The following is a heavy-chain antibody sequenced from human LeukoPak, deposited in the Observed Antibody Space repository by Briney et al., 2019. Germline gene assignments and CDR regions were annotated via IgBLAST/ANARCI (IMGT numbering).Heavy chain of an antibody. Sequence: GGSLRLSCAASGFTFSNYWMSWVRQAPGKGLEWVANIKPDVSEIYYVDSVKGRFTISRDNSKNTLNLQMNSLSAEDTAMYYCAKDGQSGYSYGYMDYWGQGILVTVSS. V-gene: IGHV3-7*01. CDR1: GFTFSNYW. J-gene: IGHJ4*02. CDR2: IKPDVSEI. D-gene: IGHD5-18*01. CDR3: AKDGQSGYSYGYMDY.